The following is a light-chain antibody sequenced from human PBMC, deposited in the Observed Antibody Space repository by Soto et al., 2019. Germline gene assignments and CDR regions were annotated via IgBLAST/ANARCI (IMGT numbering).Light chain of an antibody. CDR1: QSLLHTNGHKY. V-gene: IGKV2-28*01. CDR3: MQPLQTPWT. CDR2: MGS. J-gene: IGKJ1*01. Sequence: DIVLTQSPLSLPVTPGESASISCRSSQSLLHTNGHKYLDWYLQKPGQPPQLLIYMGSNRHSGVPDRFSGSGSGTDFTLKISRVEAEDVGVYFCMQPLQTPWTFGQGTKVEIK.